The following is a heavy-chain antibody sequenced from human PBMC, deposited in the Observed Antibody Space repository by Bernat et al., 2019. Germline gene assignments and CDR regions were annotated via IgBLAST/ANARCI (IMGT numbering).Heavy chain of an antibody. CDR3: ARDPLPYYYGRTDAFDI. V-gene: IGHV3-33*01. CDR2: IWYDGSNK. CDR1: GFTFSSYG. D-gene: IGHD3-10*01. J-gene: IGHJ3*02. Sequence: QVQLVESGGGVVQLGRSLRLSCAASGFTFSSYGMHWVRQAPGKGLEWVAVIWYDGSNKYYADSVKGRFTISRDNSKNTLYLQMNSLRAEDTAVYYCARDPLPYYYGRTDAFDIWGQGTMVTVSS.